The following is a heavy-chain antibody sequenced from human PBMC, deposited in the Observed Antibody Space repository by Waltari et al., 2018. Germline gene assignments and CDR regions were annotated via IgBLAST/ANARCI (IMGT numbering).Heavy chain of an antibody. D-gene: IGHD3-10*02. CDR1: GFTCSRHW. CDR3: LRNDYV. J-gene: IGHJ4*02. CDR2: IKQDGREK. V-gene: IGHV3-7*01. Sequence: EVQLVESGGGLVQPGGSLRLSCTASGFTCSRHWMSWARQAPGKGLELAANIKQDGREKDYVDSVKGRCIIARVSAKNALYLQMNSLRAEDTAVYYSLRNDYVWGQGTLVTVSS.